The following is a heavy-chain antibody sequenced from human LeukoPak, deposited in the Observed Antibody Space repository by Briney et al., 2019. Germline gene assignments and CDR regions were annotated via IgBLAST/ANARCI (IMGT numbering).Heavy chain of an antibody. CDR3: TRDLSPQFSGNYYDAFDI. Sequence: AGSLRLSCAASGFTLSNYWMFWVRQAPEKGLELVANIRVFGRVIHYVDYEKRRFSISRDNAKNSLYMQMNSLRAEDTAVYYCTRDLSPQFSGNYYDAFDIWGQGTMVTVSS. CDR1: GFTLSNYW. D-gene: IGHD1-26*01. J-gene: IGHJ3*02. V-gene: IGHV3-7*01. CDR2: IRVFGRVI.